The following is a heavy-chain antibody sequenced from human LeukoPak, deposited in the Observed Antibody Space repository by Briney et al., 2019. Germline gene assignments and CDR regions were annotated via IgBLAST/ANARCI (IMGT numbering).Heavy chain of an antibody. J-gene: IGHJ4*02. CDR2: ISWNSGTI. Sequence: PGGSLRLSCAASGFTFDDYAMHWVRQAPGKGLEWVSGISWNSGTIGYADSVKGRFTISRDNAKNSLYLRMNSLRAEDTALYYCARDTQQLAPSYYFDYWGQGTLVTVSS. CDR3: ARDTQQLAPSYYFDY. D-gene: IGHD6-13*01. CDR1: GFTFDDYA. V-gene: IGHV3-9*01.